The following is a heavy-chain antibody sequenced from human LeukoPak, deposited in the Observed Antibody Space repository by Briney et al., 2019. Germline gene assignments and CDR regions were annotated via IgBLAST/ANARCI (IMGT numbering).Heavy chain of an antibody. V-gene: IGHV3-74*01. D-gene: IGHD4-17*01. CDR1: GFTFSNYW. J-gene: IGHJ4*02. CDR3: ARDARVGDPFDY. Sequence: GGSLRLSCAASGFTFSNYWMHWVRQTPGKGLVWVSRIRTDGDTSYSDSVRGRFTISRDNSKNTLYLQMNSLRVEDTAVYYCARDARVGDPFDYWGQGTLVTVSS. CDR2: IRTDGDT.